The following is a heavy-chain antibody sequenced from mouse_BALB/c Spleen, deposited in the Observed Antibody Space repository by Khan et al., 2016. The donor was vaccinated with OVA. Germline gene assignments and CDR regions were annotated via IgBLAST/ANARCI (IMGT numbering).Heavy chain of an antibody. V-gene: IGHV1-9*01. CDR1: GYTFSTYW. J-gene: IGHJ4*01. CDR2: ILPRSGST. D-gene: IGHD3-1*01. Sequence: QVQLKQSGAELMKPGASVKISCKASGYTFSTYWIEWVKQRPGHGLEWIGEILPRSGSTNYNENFKGKATFTADTSSNTASMQLSSLTSEDSAVYYCASTARAYYYAMDYWGQGTSVTVPS. CDR3: ASTARAYYYAMDY.